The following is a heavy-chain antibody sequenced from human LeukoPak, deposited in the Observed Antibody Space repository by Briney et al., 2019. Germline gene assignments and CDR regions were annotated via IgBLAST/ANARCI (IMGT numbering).Heavy chain of an antibody. CDR3: ARELSGPKGPAFDI. Sequence: GGSLRLSCAASGFTFSSYAMHWVRQAPGKGLEWVAVISYDGSNKYYADSVKGRFTISRDNSKNTLYLQMNSLRAEDTAVYYCARELSGPKGPAFDIWGQGTMVTVSS. CDR2: ISYDGSNK. V-gene: IGHV3-30-3*01. CDR1: GFTFSSYA. J-gene: IGHJ3*02. D-gene: IGHD6-19*01.